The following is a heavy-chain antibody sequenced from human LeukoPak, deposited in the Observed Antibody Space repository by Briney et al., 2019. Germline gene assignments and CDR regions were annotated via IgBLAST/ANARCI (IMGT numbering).Heavy chain of an antibody. CDR3: ARDQGEAYYFDY. Sequence: ASVKVSCKASGYTFTSYDINWVRQATGQGLEWMGWMNPNSGNTGYAQKFQGRVTMTRNTSISTAYMELSSLRSEDTAVYYCARDQGEAYYFDYWGQGTLVTVSS. V-gene: IGHV1-8*01. D-gene: IGHD3-10*01. CDR1: GYTFTSYD. CDR2: MNPNSGNT. J-gene: IGHJ4*02.